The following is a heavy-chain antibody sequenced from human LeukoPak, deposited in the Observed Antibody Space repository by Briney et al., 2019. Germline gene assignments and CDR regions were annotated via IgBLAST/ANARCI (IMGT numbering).Heavy chain of an antibody. J-gene: IGHJ4*02. CDR2: ISGSGGCT. D-gene: IGHD3-10*01. V-gene: IGHV3-23*01. CDR1: GFTFSSYA. CDR3: AKRVSFMVRGGQHFDY. Sequence: AWGSLRLSCAASGFTFSSYAMSWVRQAPGKGLEWVSAISGSGGCTYYADSVKGRFTISRDNSKNTLYLQMNSLRAEDTAVYYCAKRVSFMVRGGQHFDYWGQGTLVTVSS.